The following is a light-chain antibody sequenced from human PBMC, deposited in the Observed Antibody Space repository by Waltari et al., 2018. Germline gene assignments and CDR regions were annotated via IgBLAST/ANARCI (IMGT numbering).Light chain of an antibody. V-gene: IGLV2-14*03. CDR2: DVR. Sequence: QTALTQPASVSGSPGQSITVSCTGTSRDSGDFNYVSWYQQHPGKAPKLIIYDVRYRPSGVSNRFSGSKSGNTASLSISGLQAEDEADYYCTSYTRGSTFFGGGTRLTVL. CDR3: TSYTRGSTF. J-gene: IGLJ2*01. CDR1: SRDSGDFNY.